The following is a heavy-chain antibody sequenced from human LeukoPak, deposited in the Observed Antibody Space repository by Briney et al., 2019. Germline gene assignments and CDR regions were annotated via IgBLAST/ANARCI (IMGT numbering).Heavy chain of an antibody. CDR2: IWYDGSNK. Sequence: GRSLRLSCAASGFTFSSYGMHWVRQAPGKGLEWVAVIWYDGSNKYYADSVKGRFTISRDNSKNTLYLQMNSLRAEDTAVYYCARDSGYSYGDSYDAFDIWGQGTMVTVSS. D-gene: IGHD5-18*01. CDR1: GFTFSSYG. CDR3: ARDSGYSYGDSYDAFDI. J-gene: IGHJ3*02. V-gene: IGHV3-33*08.